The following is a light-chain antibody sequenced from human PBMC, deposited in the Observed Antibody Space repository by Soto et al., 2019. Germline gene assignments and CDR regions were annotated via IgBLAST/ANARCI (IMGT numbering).Light chain of an antibody. J-gene: IGLJ2*01. V-gene: IGLV2-14*01. CDR1: SSDVGGYKY. Sequence: QSALTQPASVSGSPGQSITISCTGTSSDVGGYKYVSWYQQHPGKAPKLMIYEVSYRPSGVSNRFSGSKSGNTASLIISGLQAEDEADYYCSSYRRASTLYVIFGGGTKLTVL. CDR3: SSYRRASTLYVI. CDR2: EVS.